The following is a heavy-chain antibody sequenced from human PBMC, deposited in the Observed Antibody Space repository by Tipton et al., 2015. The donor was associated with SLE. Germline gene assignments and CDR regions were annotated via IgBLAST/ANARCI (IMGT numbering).Heavy chain of an antibody. D-gene: IGHD1-26*01. CDR2: ISWDGATT. J-gene: IGHJ4*02. CDR1: GFTFEDYR. V-gene: IGHV3-43*01. Sequence: SLRLSCAASGFTFEDYRMHWVRQAPGKGLEWVSVISWDGATTYYADSVKGRFTISRDNRKESLYLQMNSLTTDDSALYYCVRDEGLSAPGGPDFWGQGTLVTVSS. CDR3: VRDEGLSAPGGPDF.